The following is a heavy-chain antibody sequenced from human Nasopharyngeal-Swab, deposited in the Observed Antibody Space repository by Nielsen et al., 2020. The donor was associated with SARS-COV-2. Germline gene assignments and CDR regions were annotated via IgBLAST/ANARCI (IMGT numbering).Heavy chain of an antibody. CDR1: GGSISGYY. CDR3: ARAANSGDWYFDL. CDR2: VYFSGST. Sequence: SETLSLTCSVSGGSISGYYWSWIRQPPGKGLEWIGYVYFSGSTNYNPSLKSRVTISVDTSKNRFSLKLTSVTAADTAVYYCARAANSGDWYFDLWGRGTLVTVSS. J-gene: IGHJ2*01. V-gene: IGHV4-59*13. D-gene: IGHD1-26*01.